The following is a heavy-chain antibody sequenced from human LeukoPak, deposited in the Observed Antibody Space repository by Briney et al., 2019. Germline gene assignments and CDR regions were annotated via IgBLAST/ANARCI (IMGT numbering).Heavy chain of an antibody. J-gene: IGHJ4*02. V-gene: IGHV1-2*06. CDR3: ASGQWLGEPSDY. CDR2: INPNSGGT. Sequence: ASVKVSCKASGYTFTGYYMHWVRQAPGQGLEWMGRINPNSGGTNYAQKFQGRVTMTRDTSISTAYVELSRLRSDDTAVYYCASGQWLGEPSDYWGQETLVTVSS. D-gene: IGHD6-19*01. CDR1: GYTFTGYY.